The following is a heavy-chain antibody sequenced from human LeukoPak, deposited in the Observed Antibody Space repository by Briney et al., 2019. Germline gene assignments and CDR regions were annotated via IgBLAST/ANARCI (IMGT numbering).Heavy chain of an antibody. D-gene: IGHD3-10*01. CDR1: GYSFTSYG. V-gene: IGHV1-18*04. CDR3: ARDWTIANMVRELDY. J-gene: IGHJ4*02. Sequence: ASVKVSCKASGYSFTSYGISWVRQAPGQGLQWMGSISDYNGNTNYAQKLQGRVTMTTDTSTSTAYMELRSLRSDDTAVYYCARDWTIANMVRELDYWGQGTLVTVSS. CDR2: ISDYNGNT.